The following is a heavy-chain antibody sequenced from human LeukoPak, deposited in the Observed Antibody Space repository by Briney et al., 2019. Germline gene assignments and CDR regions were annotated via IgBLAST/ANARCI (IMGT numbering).Heavy chain of an antibody. CDR3: ARDPPTYGIDY. CDR1: GFTFTSYG. CDR2: VSYDGTSI. J-gene: IGHJ4*02. Sequence: GGSLRLSCAASGFTFTSYGMHWVRQAPGKGLEWVAVVSYDGTSIYYADSVKGRFTISRDNSKNTLYLQMNSLRADDTAVYYCARDPPTYGIDYWGQGTLVTVSS. V-gene: IGHV3-30*03. D-gene: IGHD2/OR15-2a*01.